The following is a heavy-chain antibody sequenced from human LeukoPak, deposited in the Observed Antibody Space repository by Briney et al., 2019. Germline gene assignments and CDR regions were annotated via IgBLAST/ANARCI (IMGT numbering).Heavy chain of an antibody. D-gene: IGHD3-10*01. CDR3: ARDLTMVRGVPY. Sequence: PGGSLRLSCAASGFTFSSYSMNWVRQAPGKGLEWVSSISSSSSYIYYADSVKGRFTISRDNAKNSLYLQMNSLRAEDTAVYYCARDLTMVRGVPYWGQGTLVTVSS. J-gene: IGHJ4*02. CDR2: ISSSSSYI. V-gene: IGHV3-21*01. CDR1: GFTFSSYS.